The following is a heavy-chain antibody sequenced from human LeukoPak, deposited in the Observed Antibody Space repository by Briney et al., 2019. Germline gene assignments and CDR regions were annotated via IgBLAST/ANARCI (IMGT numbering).Heavy chain of an antibody. Sequence: GGSLRLSCAASGFTFSSYGMSWVRQAPGKGLEWVSAISGSGGSTYYADSVKGRFTISRDNSKNTLYLQMNSLRAEDTAVYYCAKLPVVVVAGPFDYWGQGTLVTVSS. CDR1: GFTFSSYG. V-gene: IGHV3-23*01. CDR2: ISGSGGST. D-gene: IGHD2-15*01. CDR3: AKLPVVVVAGPFDY. J-gene: IGHJ4*02.